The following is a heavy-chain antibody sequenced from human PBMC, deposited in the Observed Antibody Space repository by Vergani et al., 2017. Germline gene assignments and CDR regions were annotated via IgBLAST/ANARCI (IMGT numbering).Heavy chain of an antibody. CDR2: IFPGDGYT. V-gene: IGHV5-51*01. J-gene: IGHJ4*02. Sequence: EVRLVQSGPEVKKPGESVKISCETSGYTFTNYWVAWVRQRPGKGLEWMGRIFPGDGYTRDSPSLEGQVTISADASTSTAYVQWPSLKASDTAVYFCARLPRGLRGMSLEYWGQGTLVTVSS. CDR1: GYTFTNYW. CDR3: ARLPRGLRGMSLEY. D-gene: IGHD3-10*01.